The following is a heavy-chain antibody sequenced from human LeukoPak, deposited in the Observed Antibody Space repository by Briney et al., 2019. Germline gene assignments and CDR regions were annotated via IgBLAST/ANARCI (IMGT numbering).Heavy chain of an antibody. Sequence: SVKVSCKASGGTFSSYAISWVRQAPGQGLEWMGGIIPIFGTANYAQKFQGRVTITADESTSTAYMELSSLRSEDTAVYYCARERCSSTSCLYYFDYWGQGTLVTVSS. CDR3: ARERCSSTSCLYYFDY. D-gene: IGHD2-2*01. J-gene: IGHJ4*02. CDR2: IIPIFGTA. V-gene: IGHV1-69*13. CDR1: GGTFSSYA.